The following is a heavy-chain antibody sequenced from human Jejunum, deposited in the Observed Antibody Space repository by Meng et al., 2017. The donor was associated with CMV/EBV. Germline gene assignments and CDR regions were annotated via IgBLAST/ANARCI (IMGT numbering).Heavy chain of an antibody. Sequence: GDSVSSSSATWTWIRQSPSRGLEWLGRTYYRSKWYTEYAVSLKSRITISPDTSRNQFSLQLNSVAPEDTAVYYCVRDLTGAFYFDSWGQGTLVTVSS. CDR3: VRDLTGAFYFDS. CDR2: TYYRSKWYT. V-gene: IGHV6-1*01. J-gene: IGHJ4*02. CDR1: GDSVSSSSAT. D-gene: IGHD7-27*01.